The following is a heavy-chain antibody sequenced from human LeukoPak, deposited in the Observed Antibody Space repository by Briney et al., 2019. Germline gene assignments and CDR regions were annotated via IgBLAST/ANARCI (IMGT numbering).Heavy chain of an antibody. D-gene: IGHD3-10*01. CDR3: ARNPPDGLGGFDC. Sequence: ASVKVSCKASGGTFSSYAISWVRQAPGQGLEWMGWISAYNGNTNYAQKLKGRVTMTTDKSTSTAYLELRSLRCDDPAVYYCARNPPDGLGGFDCRGQGTLITVSS. CDR2: ISAYNGNT. V-gene: IGHV1-18*01. CDR1: GGTFSSYA. J-gene: IGHJ4*01.